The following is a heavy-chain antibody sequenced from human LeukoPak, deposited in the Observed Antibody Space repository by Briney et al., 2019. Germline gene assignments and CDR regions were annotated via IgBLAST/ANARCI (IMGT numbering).Heavy chain of an antibody. Sequence: PGTSLRLSCVASGFTFNGFAMHWVRLTPGKGLEWVSGISWNSGLIAYADSVKGRFTISRDNAKNSLYLQMNSLRAEDTALNYCAKGGVAVSGTPNQGYFDYWGQGTLVTVSS. J-gene: IGHJ4*02. CDR3: AKGGVAVSGTPNQGYFDY. V-gene: IGHV3-9*01. CDR1: GFTFNGFA. D-gene: IGHD6-19*01. CDR2: ISWNSGLI.